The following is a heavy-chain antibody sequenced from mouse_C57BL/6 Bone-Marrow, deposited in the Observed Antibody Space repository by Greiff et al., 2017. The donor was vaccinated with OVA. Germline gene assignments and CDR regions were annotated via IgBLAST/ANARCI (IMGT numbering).Heavy chain of an antibody. CDR3: ALYYYGSSHFAY. V-gene: IGHV14-2*01. CDR2: IDPEDGDT. J-gene: IGHJ3*01. D-gene: IGHD1-1*01. Sequence: EVQLQQSGAELVKPGASVKLSCTASGFNVKDYYMHWVKQRTEQGLEWIGRIDPEDGDTKYAPKFQGKATITADTSSNTAYLQLSSLTSEDTAVYYCALYYYGSSHFAYWGQGTLVTVSA. CDR1: GFNVKDYY.